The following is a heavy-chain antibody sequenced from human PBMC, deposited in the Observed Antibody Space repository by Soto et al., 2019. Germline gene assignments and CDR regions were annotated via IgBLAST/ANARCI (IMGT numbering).Heavy chain of an antibody. CDR1: GGTFSSHT. CDR2: IIPALGTA. V-gene: IGHV1-69*08. D-gene: IGHD4-17*01. CDR3: ARPDFGDYWYFDL. Sequence: QDQLVQSGAEVKKPGSSVKVSCKASGGTFSSHTFSWVRQAPGQGLEWMGRIIPALGTATYAQKLQGRVTITADESATKVYMELNSLRSEDTAVYYCARPDFGDYWYFDLWGRGTLVTVSS. J-gene: IGHJ2*01.